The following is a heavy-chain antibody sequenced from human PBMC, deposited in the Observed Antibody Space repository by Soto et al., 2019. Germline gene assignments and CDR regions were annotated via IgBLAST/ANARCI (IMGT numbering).Heavy chain of an antibody. D-gene: IGHD6-19*01. CDR2: IYYSGST. J-gene: IGHJ4*02. CDR1: GGSISSYY. CDR3: ARLPRYSSGWYDY. V-gene: IGHV4-59*01. Sequence: PSETLSLTCTVSGGSISSYYWSWIRQPPGKGLEWIGYIYYSGSTNYNPSLKSRVTISVDTSKNQFSLKLSSVTAADTAVYYCARLPRYSSGWYDYWGQGTLVTAPQ.